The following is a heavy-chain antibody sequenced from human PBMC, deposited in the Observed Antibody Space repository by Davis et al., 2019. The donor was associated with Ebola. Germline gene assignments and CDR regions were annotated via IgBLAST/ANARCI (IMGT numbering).Heavy chain of an antibody. J-gene: IGHJ6*03. CDR2: ISSSSSYI. Sequence: PGGSLRLSCAASGFTFSRTDMNWVRQAPGKGLEWVSSISSSSSYIHYADSVKGRFTISRDNAKNSLYLQMNSLRAEDTAVYYCARVPTRYCSSTSCIPYYYYYMDVWGKGTTVTVSS. CDR3: ARVPTRYCSSTSCIPYYYYYMDV. CDR1: GFTFSRTD. D-gene: IGHD2-2*01. V-gene: IGHV3-21*01.